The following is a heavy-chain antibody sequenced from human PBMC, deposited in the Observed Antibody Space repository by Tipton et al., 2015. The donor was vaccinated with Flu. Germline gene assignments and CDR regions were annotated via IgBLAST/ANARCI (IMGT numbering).Heavy chain of an antibody. J-gene: IGHJ5*02. CDR3: VRSLSRANWFDP. Sequence: TLSLTCIVSGGSVRSSTYYWGYIRQPPGKGLEWIGNMHYSGGTYYNPSLKSRVTISVDTSKNQFSLKLSSVTAADTAVYYCVRSLSRANWFDPWGQGTLVTVSS. CDR1: GGSVRSSTYY. V-gene: IGHV4-39*07. D-gene: IGHD3-3*02. CDR2: MHYSGGT.